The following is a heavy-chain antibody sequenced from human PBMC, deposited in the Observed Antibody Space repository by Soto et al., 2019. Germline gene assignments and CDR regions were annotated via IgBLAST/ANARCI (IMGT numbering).Heavy chain of an antibody. J-gene: IGHJ5*02. CDR1: GDSISRGAYY. CDR3: ARARQYYDCELDP. V-gene: IGHV4-31*03. Sequence: QVQLQESGPGLVKPSQTLSLTCTVSGDSISRGAYYWTSIRQHPVKCLEWIGYISTSGRAYYTPALKSRLTISLNSSENQYSVRLTSVTAADTAMYYGARARQYYDCELDPWGQGTLVTVSS. CDR2: ISTSGRA. D-gene: IGHD3-22*01.